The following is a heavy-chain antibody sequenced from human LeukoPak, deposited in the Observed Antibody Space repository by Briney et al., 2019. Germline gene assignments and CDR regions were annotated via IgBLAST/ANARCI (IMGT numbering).Heavy chain of an antibody. CDR3: ATNILVRDIINWFDP. CDR1: GYSFADYY. D-gene: IGHD3-10*01. Sequence: GASVKVSCKASGYSFADYYMHWVRQAPAQGLEWMGWIKPNSGGTRSAQKFQGRVTMTRDTSISTAYMELSSLRYDDTAVYYCATNILVRDIINWFDPWGQGTLVTVSS. V-gene: IGHV1-2*02. J-gene: IGHJ5*02. CDR2: IKPNSGGT.